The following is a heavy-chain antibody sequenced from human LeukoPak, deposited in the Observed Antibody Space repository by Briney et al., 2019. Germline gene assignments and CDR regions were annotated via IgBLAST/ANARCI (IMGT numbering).Heavy chain of an antibody. CDR3: ARGAISSEGFDI. D-gene: IGHD3-3*01. CDR1: GYTYTHYH. CDR2: INTDNGNT. V-gene: IGHV1-18*01. J-gene: IGHJ3*02. Sequence: ASVKVSCKASGYTYTHYHFSWVRQAPGQGLEWMGWINTDNGNTNYAQKFQGRLTMTTDTSTTTADMELRSLTSDDTAVYYCARGAISSEGFDIWGQGTMVTVSS.